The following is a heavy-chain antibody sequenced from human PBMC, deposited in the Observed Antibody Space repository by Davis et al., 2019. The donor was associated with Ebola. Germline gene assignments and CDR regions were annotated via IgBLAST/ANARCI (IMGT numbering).Heavy chain of an antibody. D-gene: IGHD2-2*01. CDR1: GYSFTSYW. V-gene: IGHV5-10-1*01. CDR2: IDPSDSYT. CDR3: ARRPRYCSSTSCPRGAFDI. Sequence: GESLKISCKGSGYSFTSYWISWVRQMPGKGLEWMGRIDPSDSYTNYSPSFQGHVTISADKSISTAYLQWSSLKASDTAMYYCARRPRYCSSTSCPRGAFDIWGQGTMVTVSS. J-gene: IGHJ3*02.